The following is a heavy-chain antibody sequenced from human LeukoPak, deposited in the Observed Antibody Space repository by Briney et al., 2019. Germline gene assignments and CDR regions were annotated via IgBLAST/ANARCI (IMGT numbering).Heavy chain of an antibody. CDR1: GFSLSTSGVG. D-gene: IGHD6-13*01. Sequence: SGPTLVNPTQTLTLTCTLSGFSLSTSGVGVNWIRQPPGKALEWLALLYWNDDKRYSPSVKSRLTITKGTSKNQVVLIMTNMDPVDTATYYCAHGIAAAGNYYYYYMDVWGKGTTVTVSS. CDR3: AHGIAAAGNYYYYYMDV. CDR2: LYWNDDK. V-gene: IGHV2-5*01. J-gene: IGHJ6*03.